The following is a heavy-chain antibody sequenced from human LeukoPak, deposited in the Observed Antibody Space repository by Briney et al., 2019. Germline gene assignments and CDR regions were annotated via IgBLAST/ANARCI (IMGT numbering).Heavy chain of an antibody. Sequence: PGGSLRLSCAASGFTFSSYEMNWVRQAPGKGLEWVSYISSSGSTIYYADSVKGRFTISRDNAKNSLYLQMNSQRAEDTAMYYCAKDSAYYYDSSGYYYDWGQGTLVTVSS. J-gene: IGHJ4*02. D-gene: IGHD3-22*01. CDR2: ISSSGSTI. V-gene: IGHV3-48*03. CDR1: GFTFSSYE. CDR3: AKDSAYYYDSSGYYYD.